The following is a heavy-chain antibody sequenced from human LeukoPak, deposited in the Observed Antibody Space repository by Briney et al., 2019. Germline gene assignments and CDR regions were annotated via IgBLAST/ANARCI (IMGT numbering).Heavy chain of an antibody. CDR2: INHSGST. D-gene: IGHD3-16*01. Sequence: SETLSLTCAVYGGSFSGYYWSRIRQPPGKGLEWIGEINHSGSTNYNPSLKSRVTISVDTSKNQFSLKLSSVTAADTAVYYCASTSAVAWFDPWGQGTLVTVSS. CDR3: ASTSAVAWFDP. V-gene: IGHV4-34*01. J-gene: IGHJ5*02. CDR1: GGSFSGYY.